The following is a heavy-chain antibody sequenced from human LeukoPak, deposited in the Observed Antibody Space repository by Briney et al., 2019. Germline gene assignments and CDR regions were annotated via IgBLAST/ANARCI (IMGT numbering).Heavy chain of an antibody. CDR2: IYHSGST. J-gene: IGHJ3*02. V-gene: IGHV4-30-2*01. CDR1: GGSISSGGYS. CDR3: ARGNRGAFDI. Sequence: SETLSLTCAVSGGSISSGGYSWSWIRQPPGKGLEWIGYIYHSGSTYYNPSLKSRVTISVDRSKIQFSLRLSSVTAADTAVYYCARGNRGAFDIWGQGTMVTVSS. D-gene: IGHD1-14*01.